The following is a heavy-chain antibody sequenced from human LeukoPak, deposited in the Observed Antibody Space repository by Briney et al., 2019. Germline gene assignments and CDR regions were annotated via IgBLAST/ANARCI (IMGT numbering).Heavy chain of an antibody. J-gene: IGHJ3*02. CDR2: IKEDGSEE. V-gene: IGHV3-7*01. Sequence: PGGSLGLSSAASGFTFNWYWMSWVRQAPGKGLEWVANIKEDGSEENYVDSVKGRFTISSDNAKNSLYLQMNSLKAEDTAVYYCGKYNWNYAFDIWGQGTMVTVSS. CDR3: GKYNWNYAFDI. CDR1: GFTFNWYW. D-gene: IGHD1-7*01.